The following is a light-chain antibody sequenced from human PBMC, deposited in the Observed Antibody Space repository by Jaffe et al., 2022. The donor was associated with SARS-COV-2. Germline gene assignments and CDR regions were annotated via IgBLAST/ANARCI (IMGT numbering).Light chain of an antibody. CDR1: SSDVGGYNY. Sequence: QSALTQPPSASGSPGQSVTISCTGTSSDVGGYNYVSWYQQHPGKAPKLMIYEVSKRPSGVPDRFSGSKSGNTASLTVSGLQAEDEADYYCNSYAGTPWVFGGGTKLTVL. CDR3: NSYAGTPWV. V-gene: IGLV2-8*01. CDR2: EVS. J-gene: IGLJ3*02.